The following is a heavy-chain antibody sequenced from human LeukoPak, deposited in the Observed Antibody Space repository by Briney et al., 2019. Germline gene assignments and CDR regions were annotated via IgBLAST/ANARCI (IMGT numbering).Heavy chain of an antibody. J-gene: IGHJ5*02. CDR2: IKQDGSEK. Sequence: GGSLRLSCAASGFTFSSYWISWVRQAPGKGLEWVANIKQDGSEKYYVDSVKGRFTISRDNAKNSLYLQMNSLRAEDTAVYYCARDISATMIAGGWFDPWGQGTLVTVSS. V-gene: IGHV3-7*01. D-gene: IGHD3-22*01. CDR1: GFTFSSYW. CDR3: ARDISATMIAGGWFDP.